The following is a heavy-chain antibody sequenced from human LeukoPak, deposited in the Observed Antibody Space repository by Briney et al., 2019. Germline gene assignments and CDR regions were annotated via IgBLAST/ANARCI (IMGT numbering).Heavy chain of an antibody. V-gene: IGHV3-7*02. CDR1: GFRFGDFW. J-gene: IGHJ4*02. Sequence: GGSLRLSCATSGFRFGDFWMSWVRQAPGKGLEWVANIQQDGSQRNYVDSVKDRFTISRDNAKNSLYLQMNSLRAEDTAVYYCARGAYYYEDWGQGTLVTVSS. D-gene: IGHD3-22*01. CDR3: ARGAYYYED. CDR2: IQQDGSQR.